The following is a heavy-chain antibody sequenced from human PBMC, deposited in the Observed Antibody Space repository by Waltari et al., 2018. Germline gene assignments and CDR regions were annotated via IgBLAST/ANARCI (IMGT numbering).Heavy chain of an antibody. J-gene: IGHJ4*02. D-gene: IGHD3-22*01. CDR2: SIPLLGTT. V-gene: IGHV1-69*12. CDR3: ARSYYYDRRANYPSLGAFDS. CDR1: GDTFRRYA. Sequence: QVQLVQSGAEVKQPGSSMKVSCKASGDTFRRYAISWVRQAPGKGLEWMGGSIPLLGTTNYAQKFQGRATMTADEPTSTAYVELRSLKSEDTAVYFCARSYYYDRRANYPSLGAFDSWGQGTLVTVAS.